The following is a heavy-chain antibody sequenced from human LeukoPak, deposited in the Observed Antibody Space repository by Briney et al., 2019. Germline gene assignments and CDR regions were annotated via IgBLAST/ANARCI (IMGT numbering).Heavy chain of an antibody. J-gene: IGHJ4*02. Sequence: GGSLRLSCTASGFTFSSYAMNWVRQAPGKGLEWVSGIGAGGTFTYYADSVKGRFTISRDNSRNTLYLQMNSLRAEDTAVYYCAKGVRRSSDYSSPVDYWGQGTLVTVSS. CDR3: AKGVRRSSDYSSPVDY. CDR1: GFTFSSYA. V-gene: IGHV3-23*01. D-gene: IGHD3-22*01. CDR2: IGAGGTFT.